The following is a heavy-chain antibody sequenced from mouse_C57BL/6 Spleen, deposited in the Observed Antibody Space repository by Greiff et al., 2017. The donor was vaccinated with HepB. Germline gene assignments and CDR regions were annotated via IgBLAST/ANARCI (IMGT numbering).Heavy chain of an antibody. D-gene: IGHD2-2*01. Sequence: EMQLQQSGPELVKPGASVKISCKASGYTFTDYYMNWVKQSPGKSLEWIGDINPNNGGTSYNQKFKGKATLTVDKSSSTAYMELRSLTSEDSAVYYCARGYYGYDGGDYYAMDYWGQGTSGTVSS. CDR2: INPNNGGT. V-gene: IGHV1-26*01. CDR1: GYTFTDYY. J-gene: IGHJ4*01. CDR3: ARGYYGYDGGDYYAMDY.